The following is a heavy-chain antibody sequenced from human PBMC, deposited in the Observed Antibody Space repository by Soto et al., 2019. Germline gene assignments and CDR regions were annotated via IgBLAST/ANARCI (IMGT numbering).Heavy chain of an antibody. CDR2: INPSGGST. D-gene: IGHD1-1*01. CDR1: GYTFTTYY. CDR3: ARGPNTNTRYRWFTP. V-gene: IGHV1-46*03. Sequence: ASVKVSCKASGYTFTTYYIHWVRQAPGQGLEWMGIINPSGGSTTYAQKFQGRVTMTSDASTSTVYMEVSSLRSEDTALYYCARGPNTNTRYRWFTPWAQGTLVTVSS. J-gene: IGHJ5*02.